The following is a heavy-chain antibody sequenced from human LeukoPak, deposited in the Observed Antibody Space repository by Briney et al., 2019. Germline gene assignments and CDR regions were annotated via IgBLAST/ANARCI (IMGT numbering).Heavy chain of an antibody. V-gene: IGHV1-46*01. CDR1: GHTFTVYY. CDR2: INPSGDST. CDR3: AGVGQQLVLSLDY. Sequence: GASVKVSCKASGHTFTVYYMHWVRQAPGQGLEWMGIINPSGDSTSYAQKFQGRVTMTRDTSTSTVYMELSSLRSEDTAVYYCAGVGQQLVLSLDYWGQGTLVTVSS. J-gene: IGHJ4*02. D-gene: IGHD6-13*01.